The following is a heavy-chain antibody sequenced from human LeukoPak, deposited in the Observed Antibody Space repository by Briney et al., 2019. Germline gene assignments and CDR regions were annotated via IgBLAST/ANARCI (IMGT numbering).Heavy chain of an antibody. CDR3: ARGYSSPVPNFDY. V-gene: IGHV1-2*02. CDR2: INPNNGGT. J-gene: IGHJ4*02. Sequence: GGSLRLSCAVSGYTFTGYYMHWVRQAPGQGLEWMGWINPNNGGTSYAQKFQGRVAMTRDTSITTAYMELPSLTSDDTAVYYCARGYSSPVPNFDYWGQGTLVTVSS. D-gene: IGHD6-13*01. CDR1: GYTFTGYY.